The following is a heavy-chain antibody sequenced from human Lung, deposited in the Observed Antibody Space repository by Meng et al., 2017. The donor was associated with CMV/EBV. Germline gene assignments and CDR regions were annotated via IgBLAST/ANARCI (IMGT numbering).Heavy chain of an antibody. V-gene: IGHV4-4*02. CDR1: GVSISSNIR. J-gene: IGHJ4*02. Sequence: QVLLQESGPVLVKPSGTLSLTCGVSGVSISSNIRWTWVRQPPGKGLEWIGDIDDSGSTNYNPSLNSRISISLDNSKNHFSLKVNSVTAADTAVYYCARGKQDAWELLAYWGQGALVTVSS. CDR3: ARGKQDAWELLAY. CDR2: IDDSGST. D-gene: IGHD1-26*01.